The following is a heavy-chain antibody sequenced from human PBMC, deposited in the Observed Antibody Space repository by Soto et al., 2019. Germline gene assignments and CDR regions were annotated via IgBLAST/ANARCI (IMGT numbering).Heavy chain of an antibody. J-gene: IGHJ6*02. D-gene: IGHD3-3*01. CDR1: GYTFTNYG. CDR3: ARDKAIFGGVTNYHYYDMDV. V-gene: IGHV1-18*01. Sequence: ASVKVSCKASGYTFTNYGISWVRQAPGQGLEWMGWISAYNGNTNYAQKLQGRVTMTTDTSTSTVYMELRSLRSDDTAVYYCARDKAIFGGVTNYHYYDMDVWGQGTTVTVSS. CDR2: ISAYNGNT.